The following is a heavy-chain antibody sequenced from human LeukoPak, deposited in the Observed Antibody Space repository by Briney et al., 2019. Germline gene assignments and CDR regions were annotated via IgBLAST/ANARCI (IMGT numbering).Heavy chain of an antibody. J-gene: IGHJ3*02. Sequence: ASVKVSCKASGYTFTGYYMHWVRQAPGQGLEWMGWIDPNSGGTNYAQKFQGRVTMTRGTSITTAYMELSRLSFDDTAVYYCARVRIAVRFVTNDAFDIWGQGTMVTVSS. CDR2: IDPNSGGT. CDR1: GYTFTGYY. V-gene: IGHV1-2*02. D-gene: IGHD6-6*01. CDR3: ARVRIAVRFVTNDAFDI.